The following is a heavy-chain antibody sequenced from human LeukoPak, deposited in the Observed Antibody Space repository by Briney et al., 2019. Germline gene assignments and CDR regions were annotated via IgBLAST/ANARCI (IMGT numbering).Heavy chain of an antibody. V-gene: IGHV4-59*01. CDR1: GGSISSYY. CDR3: ARGVGPYYDSSGLDY. J-gene: IGHJ4*02. D-gene: IGHD3-22*01. Sequence: SETLSLTCAVYGGSISSYYWSWIRQPPGKGLEWIGYIYYSGSTNYNPSLKSRVTISVDTSKNQFSLKLSSVTAADTAVYYCARGVGPYYDSSGLDYWGQGTLVTVSS. CDR2: IYYSGST.